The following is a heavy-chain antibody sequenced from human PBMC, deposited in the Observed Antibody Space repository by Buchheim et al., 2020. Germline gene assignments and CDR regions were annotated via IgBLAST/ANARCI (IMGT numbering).Heavy chain of an antibody. CDR1: GFTFSSYG. D-gene: IGHD3-22*01. V-gene: IGHV3-30*03. CDR2: ISYDGSNK. J-gene: IGHJ5*02. Sequence: QVQLVESGGGVVQPGRSLRLSCAASGFTFSSYGMHWVRQAPGKGLEWVEVISYDGSNKYYADSVKGRFTISRDNSKNTLNLQMNSLRAEDTAVYYCARDNYYDSSGYYYSWFDPWGQGTL. CDR3: ARDNYYDSSGYYYSWFDP.